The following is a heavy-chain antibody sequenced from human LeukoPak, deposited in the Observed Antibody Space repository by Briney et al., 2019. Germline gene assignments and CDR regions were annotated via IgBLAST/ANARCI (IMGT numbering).Heavy chain of an antibody. Sequence: GGSLRLSCTVSGFTVSSNSMSWVRQAPGKGLEWVSGINWNGGSTGYADSVKGRFTISRDNAKNSLYLQMNSLRAEDTALYYCARVTTAVAGTVDYWGQGTLVTVSS. V-gene: IGHV3-20*04. CDR2: INWNGGST. CDR1: GFTVSSNS. D-gene: IGHD6-19*01. J-gene: IGHJ4*02. CDR3: ARVTTAVAGTVDY.